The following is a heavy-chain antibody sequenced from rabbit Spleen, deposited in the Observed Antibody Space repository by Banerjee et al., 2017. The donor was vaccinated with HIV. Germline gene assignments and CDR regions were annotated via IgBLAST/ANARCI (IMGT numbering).Heavy chain of an antibody. D-gene: IGHD8-1*01. V-gene: IGHV1S45*01. CDR2: MDSGSSGAT. CDR1: GFDFSHYG. CDR3: ARDTGSSFSSYGMDL. J-gene: IGHJ6*01. Sequence: QEQLVESGGDLVQPGGSLKLSCKASGFDFSHYGVSWVRQAPGKGLEWIACMDSGSSGATYYASWAKAQFTISKPSSTTVTLQMTSLTVADTATYFCARDTGSSFSSYGMDLWGQGTLVTVS.